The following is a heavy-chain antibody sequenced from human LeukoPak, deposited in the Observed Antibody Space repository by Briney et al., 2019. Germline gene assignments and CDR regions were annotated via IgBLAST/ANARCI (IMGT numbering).Heavy chain of an antibody. CDR1: GGSVRSGSYY. CDR2: IYYSGRT. J-gene: IGHJ3*02. Sequence: SETLSLTCTVSGGSVRSGSYYCNWIRQPPDKGLEWIGYIYYSGRTDYNPSLKSRVTISVDTSKNLFSVKLSSVTAADTAVYYFARSGLGRYAFDIWGQGTMVTVSS. CDR3: ARSGLGRYAFDI. D-gene: IGHD1-26*01. V-gene: IGHV4-61*03.